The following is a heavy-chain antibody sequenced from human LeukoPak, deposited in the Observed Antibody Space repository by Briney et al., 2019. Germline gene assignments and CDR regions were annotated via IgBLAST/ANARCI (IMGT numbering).Heavy chain of an antibody. CDR1: GFTFSSYA. D-gene: IGHD5-24*01. CDR2: ISGSGGST. CDR3: AEGHGSGFPPFDY. Sequence: TGGSLRLSCAASGFTFSSYAMSWVRQAPGKGLEWVSAISGSGGSTYYADSVKGRFTISRDNSKSTLYLQMNSLRAEDTAVYYCAEGHGSGFPPFDYWGQGTLVTVSS. J-gene: IGHJ4*02. V-gene: IGHV3-23*01.